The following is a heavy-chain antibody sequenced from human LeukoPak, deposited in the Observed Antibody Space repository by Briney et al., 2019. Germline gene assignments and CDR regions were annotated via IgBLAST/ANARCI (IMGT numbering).Heavy chain of an antibody. V-gene: IGHV3-7*01. J-gene: IGHJ4*02. CDR3: ARYGGHSTDLDY. CDR1: GFTFSRHW. Sequence: PGGSLRLSCATSGFTFSRHWMTWVRQAPGKGPEWVANIKQDGSERYYVHSVKGRFTISRDNAKNSLYLQMNSLRAEDTAVYYCARYGGHSTDLDYWGPGILVTVSS. D-gene: IGHD2-8*02. CDR2: IKQDGSER.